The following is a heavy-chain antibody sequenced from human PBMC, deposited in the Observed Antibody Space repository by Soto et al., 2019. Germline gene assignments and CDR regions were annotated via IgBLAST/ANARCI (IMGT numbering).Heavy chain of an antibody. J-gene: IGHJ6*02. CDR2: IIPIFGTA. Sequence: QVQLVQSGAEVKKPGSSVKVSCKASGGTFSRYAISWVRQAPGQGLEWMGGIIPIFGTANYAQKFQGRVTITADESTSTAYMELSSLRSEDTAVYYCARKPKYSSSSARVSYYYYGMDVWGQGTTVTVSS. D-gene: IGHD6-6*01. V-gene: IGHV1-69*01. CDR3: ARKPKYSSSSARVSYYYYGMDV. CDR1: GGTFSRYA.